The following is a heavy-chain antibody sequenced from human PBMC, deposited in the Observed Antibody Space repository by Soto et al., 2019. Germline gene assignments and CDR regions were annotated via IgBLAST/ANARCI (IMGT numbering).Heavy chain of an antibody. V-gene: IGHV4-34*01. CDR1: GGSFSVYY. Sequence: SETLSLNCAVYGGSFSVYYWTWIRQPLEKGLEWIMAIIHSRTSNYNPSLMSRVHISVVTFKNHFSLLLRSVTAADTAVYYCARGFGVTAPGIRGDSYPLDYWGQGTLVTVSS. D-gene: IGHD2-21*01. CDR3: ARGFGVTAPGIRGDSYPLDY. J-gene: IGHJ4*02. CDR2: IIHSRTS.